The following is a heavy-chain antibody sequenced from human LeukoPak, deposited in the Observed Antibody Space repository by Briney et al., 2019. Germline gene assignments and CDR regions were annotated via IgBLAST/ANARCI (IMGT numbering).Heavy chain of an antibody. Sequence: GGSLRLSCAVSGLTFSRYAMSWVRQAPGKGLEWVSYINHNGETIYYADSVKGRFTISRDNGKNSLYLQMNSLRDEDTAVYYCAADSDWAFHYWGQGTRVTVSS. CDR3: AADSDWAFHY. V-gene: IGHV3-48*02. CDR2: INHNGETI. D-gene: IGHD2-21*02. CDR1: GLTFSRYA. J-gene: IGHJ4*02.